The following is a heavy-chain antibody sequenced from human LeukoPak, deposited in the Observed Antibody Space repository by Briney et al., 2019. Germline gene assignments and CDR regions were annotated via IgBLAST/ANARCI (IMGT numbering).Heavy chain of an antibody. CDR2: IYYSGST. J-gene: IGHJ5*02. CDR3: ARDIKLSYCGGDCYPPGWFDP. CDR1: GGSISSSSYY. V-gene: IGHV4-39*07. D-gene: IGHD2-21*02. Sequence: SETLSLTCTVSGGSISSSSYYWGWIRQPPGKGLEWIGSIYYSGSTYYNPSLKSRVTISVDTSKNQFSLKLSSVTAADTAVYYCARDIKLSYCGGDCYPPGWFDPWGQGTLVTVSS.